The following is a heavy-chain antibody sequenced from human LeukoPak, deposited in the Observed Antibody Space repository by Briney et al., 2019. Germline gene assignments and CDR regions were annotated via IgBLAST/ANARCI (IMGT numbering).Heavy chain of an antibody. CDR1: GYTFTGYY. V-gene: IGHV1-2*02. D-gene: IGHD1-26*01. Sequence: ASVKVSCKASGYTFTGYYMHWVRQAPGQGLEWMGWINPNSGGTNYAQKFQGRVTITADESTSTAYMELSSLRSEDTAVYYCAREGGGSYAQYWGQGTLVTVSS. CDR3: AREGGGSYAQY. J-gene: IGHJ4*02. CDR2: INPNSGGT.